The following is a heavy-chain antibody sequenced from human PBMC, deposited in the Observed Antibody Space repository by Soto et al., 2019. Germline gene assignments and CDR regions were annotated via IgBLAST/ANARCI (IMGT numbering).Heavy chain of an antibody. Sequence: QPGGSLRLSCAASGFTFSSYGMHWVRQAPGKGLEWVAVIWYDGSNKYYADSVKGRFTISRDNSKNTLYLQMNSLRAEDTAVYYCARDQQLGGWYVTFDYWGQGTLVTV. D-gene: IGHD6-19*01. V-gene: IGHV3-33*01. CDR3: ARDQQLGGWYVTFDY. J-gene: IGHJ4*02. CDR2: IWYDGSNK. CDR1: GFTFSSYG.